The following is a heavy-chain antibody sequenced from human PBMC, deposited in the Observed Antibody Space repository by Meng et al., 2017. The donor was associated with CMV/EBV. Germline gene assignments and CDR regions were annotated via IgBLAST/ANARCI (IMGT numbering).Heavy chain of an antibody. CDR3: TRHPLRGYSGYDPYYYYGMDV. CDR2: IRSKANSYAT. Sequence: GGSLRLSCAASGFTFSGSAMHWVRQASGKGLEWVGRIRSKANSYATAYAASVKGRFTISRDDSKNTAYLQMNSLKTEDTAVYYCTRHPLRGYSGYDPYYYYGMDVWGQGTTVTVSS. CDR1: GFTFSGSA. V-gene: IGHV3-73*01. J-gene: IGHJ6*02. D-gene: IGHD5-12*01.